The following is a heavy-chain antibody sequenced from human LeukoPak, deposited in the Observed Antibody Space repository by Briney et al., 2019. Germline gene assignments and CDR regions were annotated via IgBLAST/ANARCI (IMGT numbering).Heavy chain of an antibody. V-gene: IGHV4-59*08. J-gene: IGHJ5*02. CDR3: ARLGDYGSGSYTWFDP. D-gene: IGHD3-10*01. CDR1: GGSISSYY. CDR2: IYYSGST. Sequence: SETLSLTCTVSGGSISSYYWSWIRQPPGKGLEWIGYIYYSGSTNYNPSLKSRVTISVDTSKNQFSLKLSSVTAADTAVYYCARLGDYGSGSYTWFDPWGQGTLVTVSS.